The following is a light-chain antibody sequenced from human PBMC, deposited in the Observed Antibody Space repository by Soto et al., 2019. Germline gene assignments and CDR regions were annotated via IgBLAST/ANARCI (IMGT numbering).Light chain of an antibody. CDR3: QQYGGSST. J-gene: IGKJ1*01. Sequence: IVMTTSPAPLSLSPGERATLSCRASQSVSSNQLAWYQQKPGQAPSLLIYGASSRATGVPDRFSGSGSGTDFTLTISRLEPEDYAVYFCQQYGGSSTFGQGTKVDIK. CDR2: GAS. V-gene: IGKV3-20*01. CDR1: QSVSSNQ.